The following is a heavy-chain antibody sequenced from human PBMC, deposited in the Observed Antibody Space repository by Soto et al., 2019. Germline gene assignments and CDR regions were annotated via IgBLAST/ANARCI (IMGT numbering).Heavy chain of an antibody. J-gene: IGHJ6*02. CDR3: ARGIGAYYYGSGSYYNGDYYYYGMDV. CDR2: MNPNSGNT. Sequence: GASVKVSCKASGYTFTSYDINWVRQATGQGLEWMGWMNPNSGNTGYAQKFQGRVTMNRNTSIRTAYMELSSLRPEETAVYYCARGIGAYYYGSGSYYNGDYYYYGMDVWGQGTTVTVSS. CDR1: GYTFTSYD. D-gene: IGHD3-10*01. V-gene: IGHV1-8*01.